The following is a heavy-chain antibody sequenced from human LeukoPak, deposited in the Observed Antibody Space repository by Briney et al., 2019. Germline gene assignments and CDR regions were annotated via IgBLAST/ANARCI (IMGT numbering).Heavy chain of an antibody. D-gene: IGHD1-26*01. J-gene: IGHJ4*02. Sequence: PGGSLRLSCAASGFTFSDYYMSWIRQAPGKGLEWVSYITSSATAIYYTDSVKGRFTISGDNSKNTLYLQMNSLRAEDTAVYYCAKETSSGNFVTIDCWGQGTLVTVSS. CDR1: GFTFSDYY. V-gene: IGHV3-11*01. CDR2: ITSSATAI. CDR3: AKETSSGNFVTIDC.